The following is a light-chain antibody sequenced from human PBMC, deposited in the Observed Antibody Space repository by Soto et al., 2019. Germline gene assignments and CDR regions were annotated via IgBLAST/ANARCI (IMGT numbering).Light chain of an antibody. CDR1: QSVSSSY. V-gene: IGKV3-20*01. CDR2: GAS. CDR3: QQYGISPRT. Sequence: IVLTQSPGTLSLSPGERATLSCRASQSVSSSYFAWYQQRPGQAPRLLIYGASSRATGIPDRFSGSGSGTDFTLTISILEPEDFAVYYCQQYGISPRTFGQGTKLEIK. J-gene: IGKJ2*01.